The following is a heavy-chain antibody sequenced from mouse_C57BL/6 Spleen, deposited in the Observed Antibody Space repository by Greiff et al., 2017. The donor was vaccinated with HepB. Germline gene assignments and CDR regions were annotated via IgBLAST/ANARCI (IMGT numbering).Heavy chain of an antibody. CDR3: ARFITTVVEGFAY. J-gene: IGHJ3*01. D-gene: IGHD1-1*01. Sequence: VQLQQPGAELVMPGASVKLSCKASGYTFTSYWMHWVKQRPGQGLEWIGEIDPSDSYTNYNQKFKGKSTLTVDKSSSTAYMQLSSLTSEDSAVYYCARFITTVVEGFAYWGQGTLVTVSA. CDR1: GYTFTSYW. V-gene: IGHV1-69*01. CDR2: IDPSDSYT.